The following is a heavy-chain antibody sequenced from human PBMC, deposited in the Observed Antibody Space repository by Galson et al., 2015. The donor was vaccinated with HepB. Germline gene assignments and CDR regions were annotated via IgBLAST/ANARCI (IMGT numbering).Heavy chain of an antibody. Sequence: SCAASGFTFSSYGMHWVRQAPGKGLEWVAVISYDGSNKYYADSVKGRFTISRDNSKNTLYLQMNSLRAEDTAVYYCAKDKSQRDSSSPHHYYYYYGMDVWGQGTTVTVSS. V-gene: IGHV3-30*18. CDR1: GFTFSSYG. J-gene: IGHJ6*02. CDR2: ISYDGSNK. CDR3: AKDKSQRDSSSPHHYYYYYGMDV. D-gene: IGHD6-6*01.